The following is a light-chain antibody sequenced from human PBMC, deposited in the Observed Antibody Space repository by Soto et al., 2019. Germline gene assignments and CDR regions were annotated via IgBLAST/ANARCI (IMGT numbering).Light chain of an antibody. CDR2: DVS. J-gene: IGLJ2*01. Sequence: QSALTQPASVSGSPGQSITISCTGTSSDVGGYNYVSWYQLHPGKARKLMIYDVSNRPSGVSNCFSGSKSGNTASLTISGPQAEDEADCYCSSYTSTSTRVFGGGTELTVL. CDR1: SSDVGGYNY. CDR3: SSYTSTSTRV. V-gene: IGLV2-14*01.